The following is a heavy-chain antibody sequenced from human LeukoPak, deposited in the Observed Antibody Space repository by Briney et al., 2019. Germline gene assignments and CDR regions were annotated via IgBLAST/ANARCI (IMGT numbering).Heavy chain of an antibody. V-gene: IGHV4-34*01. J-gene: IGHJ5*02. CDR3: ARGPRRTTGNFDP. Sequence: SETLSLTCAVYGGSFSGYYWSWIRQPPGKGLEWIGEINHSGSTNYNPSLKSRVTISVDTSKNQFSLKLSSVTAADTAVYYCARGPRRTTGNFDPWGQGTLVTVSS. D-gene: IGHD1-1*01. CDR2: INHSGST. CDR1: GGSFSGYY.